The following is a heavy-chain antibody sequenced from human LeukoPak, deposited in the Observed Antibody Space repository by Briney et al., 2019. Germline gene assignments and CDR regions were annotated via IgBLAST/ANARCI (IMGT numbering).Heavy chain of an antibody. Sequence: GGSLRLSCADSGFTFSSYAMSWVRQAAGKGLEWVSAISGSAGYTYYADSVKGRFTISRDNPKNTLFLQMNSLRAEDTAVYYCAKGGGSSWYDDWGQGTLVTVSS. V-gene: IGHV3-23*01. CDR1: GFTFSSYA. CDR2: ISGSAGYT. D-gene: IGHD6-13*01. J-gene: IGHJ4*02. CDR3: AKGGGSSWYDD.